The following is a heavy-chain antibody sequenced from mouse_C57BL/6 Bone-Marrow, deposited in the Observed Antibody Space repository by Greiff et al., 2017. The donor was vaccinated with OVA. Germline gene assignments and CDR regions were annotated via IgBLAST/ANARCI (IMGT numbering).Heavy chain of an antibody. CDR1: GYAFTNYL. CDR3: ARDGYYYGSSYPFAY. CDR2: INPGSGGT. D-gene: IGHD1-1*01. Sequence: VQLQQSGAELVRPGTSVKVSCKASGYAFTNYLIEWVKQRPGQGLEWIGVINPGSGGTNYNEKFKGKATLTADKSSSTAYMQLSSLTSEDSAVYFGARDGYYYGSSYPFAYWGQGTLVTVSA. J-gene: IGHJ3*01. V-gene: IGHV1-54*01.